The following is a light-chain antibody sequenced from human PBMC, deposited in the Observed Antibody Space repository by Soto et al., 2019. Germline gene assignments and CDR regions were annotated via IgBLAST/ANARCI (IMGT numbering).Light chain of an antibody. CDR1: QSVSSY. J-gene: IGKJ1*01. Sequence: EIVLTQSPATLSLSPGERATLSCRASQSVSSYLAWYQQKPGQAPRLLIYDASNRATGIPARFSGSGSGTEFTLTISSLQSEDFAVYYCQQYGRSPTFGQGTKVDIK. CDR2: DAS. CDR3: QQYGRSPT. V-gene: IGKV3-11*01.